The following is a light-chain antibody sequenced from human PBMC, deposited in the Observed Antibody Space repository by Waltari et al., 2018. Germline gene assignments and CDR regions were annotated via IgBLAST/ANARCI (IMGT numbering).Light chain of an antibody. V-gene: IGLV2-11*01. Sequence: QSALTQPRSVSGSPGQSVTVSCTGTSSNVGGSNYVSWYQQLPGKAPKLMIYDVSKRPSGVPDRFSGSKSGNTASLTISGLQPDDEADYYCCSYAGSYTWVFGGGTKLTVL. CDR2: DVS. CDR3: CSYAGSYTWV. CDR1: SSNVGGSNY. J-gene: IGLJ3*02.